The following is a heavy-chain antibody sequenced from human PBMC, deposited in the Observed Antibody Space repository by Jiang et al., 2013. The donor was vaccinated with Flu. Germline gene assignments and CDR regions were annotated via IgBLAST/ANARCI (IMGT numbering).Heavy chain of an antibody. Sequence: SRVTISVDTSKNQFSLKLSSVTAADTAVYYCARGRRYNWNSDAFDIWGQGTMVTVSS. D-gene: IGHD1-1*01. V-gene: IGHV4-34*01. J-gene: IGHJ3*02. CDR3: ARGRRYNWNSDAFDI.